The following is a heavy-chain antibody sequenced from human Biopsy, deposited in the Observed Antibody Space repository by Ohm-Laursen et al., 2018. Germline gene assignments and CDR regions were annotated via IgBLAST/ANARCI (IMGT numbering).Heavy chain of an antibody. CDR2: IYSGGNT. CDR1: GDSLSSGPDN. D-gene: IGHD6-19*01. V-gene: IGHV4-61*01. Sequence: GTLSLTWTVSGDSLSSGPDNWSWVRQPPGQGLEYIGFIYSGGNTNCNPSLQNRVTMSVDTSKNQFSLKLSSVIAADTAVYYCARGRRTSGWPYFANWGQGTLVSVSS. CDR3: ARGRRTSGWPYFAN. J-gene: IGHJ4*02.